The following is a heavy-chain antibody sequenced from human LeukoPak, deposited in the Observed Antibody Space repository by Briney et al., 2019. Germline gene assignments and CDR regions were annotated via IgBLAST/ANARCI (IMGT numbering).Heavy chain of an antibody. J-gene: IGHJ4*02. CDR2: ISHSGST. CDR1: GYSISSGYY. D-gene: IGHD2-21*02. Sequence: SETLSPTCAVSGYSISSGYYWGWIRQPPEKRVEWIGSISHSGSTYYNPSLKSRVTISVDTSKNQFSLKLSSVTAADTAVYYCARGPIVVVTAPIRYWGQGTLVTVSS. V-gene: IGHV4-38-2*01. CDR3: ARGPIVVVTAPIRY.